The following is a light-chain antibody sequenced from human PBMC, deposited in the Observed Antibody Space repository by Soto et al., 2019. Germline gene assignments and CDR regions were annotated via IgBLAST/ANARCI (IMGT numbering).Light chain of an antibody. CDR2: GVS. Sequence: ETMMTQSPASLSVSPGETATLSCRSSQNVHIDLAWYQRKPGQAPTLLIYGVSARAPGVPARFTGAGSGTEFTLTIRDLQSADFAVYYCQQYATWPRTFGQGTK. J-gene: IGKJ2*01. CDR1: QNVHID. V-gene: IGKV3-15*01. CDR3: QQYATWPRT.